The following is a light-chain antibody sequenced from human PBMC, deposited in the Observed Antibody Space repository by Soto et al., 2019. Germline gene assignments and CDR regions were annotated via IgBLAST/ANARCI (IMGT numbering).Light chain of an antibody. CDR3: SPYASSVSYV. CDR2: EVS. J-gene: IGLJ1*01. Sequence: QSALTQPASVSGSPGQSITISCTGTSSDVGGYNYVSWYQQHPGKAPKFIIYEVSNRPEGVPNRFFGSKSGNTASLTISGLQPEDEADYYCSPYASSVSYVFGTGTKVTVL. CDR1: SSDVGGYNY. V-gene: IGLV2-14*01.